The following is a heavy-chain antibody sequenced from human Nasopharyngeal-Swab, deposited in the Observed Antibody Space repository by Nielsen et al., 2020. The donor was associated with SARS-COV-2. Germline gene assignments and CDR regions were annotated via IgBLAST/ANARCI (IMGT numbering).Heavy chain of an antibody. CDR2: IYSRGET. D-gene: IGHD6-13*01. CDR3: ARMDFIASRDY. V-gene: IGHV3-53*01. CDR1: GFSVSYNY. Sequence: GSLKISSEVSGFSVSYNYMSWVRQAPGKGLEWVAVIYSRGETHYTDSVRGRFTISRDNSKNMVNLQLNSLRAEDTAVYYCARMDFIASRDYWGQGTLVTVSS. J-gene: IGHJ4*02.